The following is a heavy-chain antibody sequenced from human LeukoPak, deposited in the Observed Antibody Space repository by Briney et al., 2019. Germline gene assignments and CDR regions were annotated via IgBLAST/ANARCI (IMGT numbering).Heavy chain of an antibody. V-gene: IGHV3-9*01. CDR2: ISWNSGSI. D-gene: IGHD3-3*01. J-gene: IGHJ4*02. CDR1: GFTFDDYA. Sequence: GGSLRLSCAASGFTFDDYAMHWVRQAPGKGLEWVSGISWNSGSIGYADSAKGRFTISRDNAKNSLYLQMNSLRAEDTALYYCAKDAEYYDFWSGYYTTPLDYWGQGTLVTVSS. CDR3: AKDAEYYDFWSGYYTTPLDY.